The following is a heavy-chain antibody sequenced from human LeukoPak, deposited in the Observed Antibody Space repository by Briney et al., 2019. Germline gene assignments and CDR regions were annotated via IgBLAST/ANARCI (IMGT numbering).Heavy chain of an antibody. CDR2: IYHSGST. CDR3: ARVQSAAAGGFDY. Sequence: SETLSLTCAVSGYSISSGYYWGWIRQPPGKGLEWIGSIYHSGSTYYNPSLKSRVTISVDTSKNQFSLKLSSVPAADTAVYYCARVQSAAAGGFDYWGQGTLVTVSS. V-gene: IGHV4-38-2*01. J-gene: IGHJ4*02. CDR1: GYSISSGYY. D-gene: IGHD6-13*01.